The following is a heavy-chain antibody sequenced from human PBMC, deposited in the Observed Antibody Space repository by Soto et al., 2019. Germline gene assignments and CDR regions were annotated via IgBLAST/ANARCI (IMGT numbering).Heavy chain of an antibody. V-gene: IGHV1-18*01. CDR3: AKDASSWFYYFSGMDV. CDR1: GYIFSNFG. D-gene: IGHD2-2*01. J-gene: IGHJ6*02. Sequence: QIQLEQSRPELRKPGASVKVSCKASGYIFSNFGISWVRQAPGQGLEWMGWISGYNDNTNYAQKFQDRLRMTTDISTGTAYMELTTLRSEDTAFYYCAKDASSWFYYFSGMDVWGQGTTVTVSS. CDR2: ISGYNDNT.